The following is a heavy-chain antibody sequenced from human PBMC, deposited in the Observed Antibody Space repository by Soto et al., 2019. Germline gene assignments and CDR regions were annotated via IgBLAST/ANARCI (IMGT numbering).Heavy chain of an antibody. V-gene: IGHV3-15*01. CDR2: IKSKTDGGTT. J-gene: IGHJ3*02. CDR1: GFTFSNAW. D-gene: IGHD3-22*01. Sequence: GSLRLSCAASGFTFSNAWMSWVRQAPGKGLEWVGRIKSKTDGGTTDYAAPVKGRFTISRDDSKNTLYLQMNSLKTEDTAVYYCTTDPRITMIVVVDDAFDTWGQGTMVTVSS. CDR3: TTDPRITMIVVVDDAFDT.